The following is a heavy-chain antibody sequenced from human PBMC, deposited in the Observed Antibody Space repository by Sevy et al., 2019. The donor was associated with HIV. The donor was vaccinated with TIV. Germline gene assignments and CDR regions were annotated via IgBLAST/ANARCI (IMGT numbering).Heavy chain of an antibody. CDR3: AKGPIVVVPAAMDWFDP. CDR2: FDPGDGDAET. CDR1: GYTLTEFS. V-gene: IGHV1-24*01. Sequence: ASVKVSCKVSGYTLTEFSIHWVRQAPGKGLEWMGGFDPGDGDAETPYAQKFRDRLTMTADTSTDTVYMELNSLRAEDTAVYYCAKGPIVVVPAAMDWFDPWGQGTLVTVSS. J-gene: IGHJ5*02. D-gene: IGHD2-2*01.